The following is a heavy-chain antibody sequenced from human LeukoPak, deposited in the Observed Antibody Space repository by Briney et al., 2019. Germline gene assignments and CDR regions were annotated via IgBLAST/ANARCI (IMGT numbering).Heavy chain of an antibody. J-gene: IGHJ4*02. Sequence: SETLSLTCTVSGGSISSYYCSWIRQPPGKGLEWIGYIYYTGSTNYNPSLKSRVAISVDTSKNQFSLKLSSVTAADTAVYYCAGGLRLEYLYDYWGQGTLVTVSS. CDR2: IYYTGST. V-gene: IGHV4-59*01. D-gene: IGHD5-12*01. CDR1: GGSISSYY. CDR3: AGGLRLEYLYDY.